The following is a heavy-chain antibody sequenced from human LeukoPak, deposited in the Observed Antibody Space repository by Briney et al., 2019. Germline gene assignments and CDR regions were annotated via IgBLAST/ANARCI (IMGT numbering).Heavy chain of an antibody. Sequence: PSETLSLTCAVYGGSFSRYYWSWIRQPPGKGLEWIGEINHSGSTNYNPSLKSRVTISVDTSKNQFSLKLSSVTAADTAVYYCARGLGSSSGYSLDYWGQGTLVTVSS. V-gene: IGHV4-34*01. CDR2: INHSGST. CDR1: GGSFSRYY. D-gene: IGHD3-22*01. CDR3: ARGLGSSSGYSLDY. J-gene: IGHJ4*02.